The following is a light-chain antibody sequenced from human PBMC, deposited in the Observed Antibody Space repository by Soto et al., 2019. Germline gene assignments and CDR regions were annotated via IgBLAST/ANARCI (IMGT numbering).Light chain of an antibody. Sequence: AIRMTQSPSTFSASTGDRVTITCRASQGISSYLAWYQQKPGKDPKLLIYAASTLQSGVTSRCSGSGSATDVTLTISCLQSEDFATYYCHQYYSYPFTFGPGTKVDIK. CDR1: QGISSY. CDR3: HQYYSYPFT. J-gene: IGKJ3*01. CDR2: AAS. V-gene: IGKV1-8*01.